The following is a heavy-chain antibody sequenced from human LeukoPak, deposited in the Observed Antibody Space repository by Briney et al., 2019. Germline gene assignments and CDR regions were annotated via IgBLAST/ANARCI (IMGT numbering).Heavy chain of an antibody. Sequence: SETLSLTCSVSGGSISSYYWSWMRQPAGKGLQWIGRIYTSGTTNYNPSLKSRVTMSVETSRNQMSLKLTSVTAADSAVYYCVKDGHGMDVWGQGTTVTVSS. CDR1: GGSISSYY. J-gene: IGHJ6*02. V-gene: IGHV4-4*07. CDR2: IYTSGTT. CDR3: VKDGHGMDV.